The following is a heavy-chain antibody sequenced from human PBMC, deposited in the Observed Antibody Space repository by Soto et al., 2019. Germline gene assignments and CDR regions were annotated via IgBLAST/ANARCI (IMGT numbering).Heavy chain of an antibody. CDR3: ASYILPGIAVAGNWFDP. J-gene: IGHJ5*02. V-gene: IGHV3-30-3*01. CDR1: GFTFSSYA. Sequence: GGSLRLSCAASGFTFSSYAMHWVRQAPGKGLEWVAVISYDGSNKYYADSVKGRFTISRDNSKNTPYLQMNSLRAEDTAVYYCASYILPGIAVAGNWFDPWGQGTPVTVSS. D-gene: IGHD6-19*01. CDR2: ISYDGSNK.